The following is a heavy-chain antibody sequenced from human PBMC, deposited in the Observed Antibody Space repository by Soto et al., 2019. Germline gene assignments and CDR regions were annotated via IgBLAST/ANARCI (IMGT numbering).Heavy chain of an antibody. CDR3: ARRYGYYFDY. J-gene: IGHJ4*02. D-gene: IGHD3-9*01. CDR1: GGSFNGYY. Sequence: SETLSLTCAVYGGSFNGYYWNWIRQPPGKGLEWIGEINHSGSTNYNPSLKSRVTISVDTSKNQLSLKLSSVTAADTAVYYCARRYGYYFDYWGQGTLVTVSS. CDR2: INHSGST. V-gene: IGHV4-34*01.